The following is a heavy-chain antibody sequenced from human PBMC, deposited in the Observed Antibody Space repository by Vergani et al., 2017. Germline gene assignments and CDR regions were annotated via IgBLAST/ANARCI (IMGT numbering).Heavy chain of an antibody. CDR2: IDYSGST. Sequence: QVQLQESGPGLVKPSQTLSLTCTVSGGSISSGGYYWSWIRHHPGKGLEWIGYIDYSGSTNYKPSRKSRVTISLGTSKNQFSLKLSSVTAADTAVYYCARLIPAAHLYYYYYYMDVWGKGTTVTVSS. V-gene: IGHV4-31*03. D-gene: IGHD2-2*01. CDR1: GGSISSGGYY. CDR3: ARLIPAAHLYYYYYYMDV. J-gene: IGHJ6*03.